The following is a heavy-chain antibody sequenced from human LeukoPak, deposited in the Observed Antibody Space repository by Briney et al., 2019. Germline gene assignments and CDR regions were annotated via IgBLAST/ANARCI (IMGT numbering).Heavy chain of an antibody. CDR3: ARHHRYCSSTTCYPHYFDY. V-gene: IGHV5-51*01. CDR2: IYPGDSDT. D-gene: IGHD2-2*01. Sequence: PGESLKISCKGSGYSFTSYWIGWVRPMPGKGLEWMGIIYPGDSDTTYSPSFQDQVTISADKSISTAYLQWSSLKASDTAMYYCARHHRYCSSTTCYPHYFDYWGQGTLVTVSS. CDR1: GYSFTSYW. J-gene: IGHJ4*02.